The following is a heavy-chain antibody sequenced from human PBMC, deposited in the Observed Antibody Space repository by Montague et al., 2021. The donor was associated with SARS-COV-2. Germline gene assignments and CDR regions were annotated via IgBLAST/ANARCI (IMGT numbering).Heavy chain of an antibody. CDR2: IYHSGNT. V-gene: IGHV4-59*01. CDR1: GGSISGYY. Sequence: SETLSLTCTVSGGSISGYYWSWIRQPPGKGLEWIGYIYHSGNTKYNPSLKSRVSISADTSKNQFSLRLSSVTAADTAVYYCARAQNTCFIANCVNYFDVWGLGALVTVSS. CDR3: ARAQNTCFIANCVNYFDV. D-gene: IGHD1-1*01. J-gene: IGHJ4*02.